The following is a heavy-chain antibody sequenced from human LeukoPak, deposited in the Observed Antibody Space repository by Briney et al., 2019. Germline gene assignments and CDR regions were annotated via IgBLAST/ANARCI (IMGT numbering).Heavy chain of an antibody. Sequence: PSETLSLTCAVYGGSFSGYYWSWIRQPPGKGLEWIGEINRSGSTNYNPSLKSRVTISVDTSKNQFSLKLSSVTAADTAVYYCARHVGYSYCSYWGQGTLVTVSS. V-gene: IGHV4-34*01. CDR2: INRSGST. D-gene: IGHD5-18*01. CDR1: GGSFSGYY. J-gene: IGHJ4*02. CDR3: ARHVGYSYCSY.